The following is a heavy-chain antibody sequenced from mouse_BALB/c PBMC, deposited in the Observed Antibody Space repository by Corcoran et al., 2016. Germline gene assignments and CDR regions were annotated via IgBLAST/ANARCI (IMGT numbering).Heavy chain of an antibody. CDR2: LSYDGSN. J-gene: IGHJ2*01. CDR1: GYSITSGYY. D-gene: IGHD2-4*01. CDR3: AKYDYDNY. Sequence: DEQLQESGPGLVKPSQAQSLTCSVTGYSITSGYYWNWIRQFPGNKLEWMGYLSYDGSNNYNPSLKNRISITRDTSKNQFFLKLNSVTTEDTATYYCAKYDYDNYWGQGTTLTVSS. V-gene: IGHV3-6*02.